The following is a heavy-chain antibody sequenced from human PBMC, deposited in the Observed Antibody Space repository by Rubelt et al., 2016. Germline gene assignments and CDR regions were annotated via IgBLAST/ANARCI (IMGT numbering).Heavy chain of an antibody. CDR2: IYYSGST. CDR3: ARRGGGAYY. CDR1: GGSISNYY. Sequence: QVQLQESGPGLVKPSETLSLTCTVSGGSISNYYWSWIRQPPGKGLEWIGYIYYSGSTNYNPSLRSRVTISVDTSKHQFSRKLNSVTAADKAVYFCARRGGGAYYWGQGTLVTVSS. D-gene: IGHD2-15*01. V-gene: IGHV4-59*08. J-gene: IGHJ4*02.